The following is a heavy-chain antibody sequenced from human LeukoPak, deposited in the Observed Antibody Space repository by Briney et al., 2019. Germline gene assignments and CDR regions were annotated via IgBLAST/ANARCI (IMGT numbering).Heavy chain of an antibody. CDR3: AHYYYGSGSYFQH. D-gene: IGHD3-10*01. V-gene: IGHV1-2*02. CDR2: INPNSGGT. CDR1: GYTFTGYY. Sequence: VASVKVSCKASGYTFTGYYMHWVRQAPGQGLEWMGWINPNSGGTNYAQKFQGRVTMTRDTSISTAYMELSRLGSDDTAVYYCAHYYYGSGSYFQHWGQGTLVTVSS. J-gene: IGHJ1*01.